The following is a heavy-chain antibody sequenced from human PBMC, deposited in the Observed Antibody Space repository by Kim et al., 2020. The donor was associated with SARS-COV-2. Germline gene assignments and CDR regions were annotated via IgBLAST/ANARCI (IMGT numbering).Heavy chain of an antibody. Sequence: GGSLRLSCAASGFTFSSYAMSWVRQAPGKGLEWVSAISGSGGSTYYADSVKGRFTISRDNSKNTLYLQMNSLRAEDTAVYYCAKGRVYYDILTGYYIRGALRTYGMDVWGQGTTVTVSS. CDR3: AKGRVYYDILTGYYIRGALRTYGMDV. CDR1: GFTFSSYA. D-gene: IGHD3-9*01. V-gene: IGHV3-23*01. CDR2: ISGSGGST. J-gene: IGHJ6*02.